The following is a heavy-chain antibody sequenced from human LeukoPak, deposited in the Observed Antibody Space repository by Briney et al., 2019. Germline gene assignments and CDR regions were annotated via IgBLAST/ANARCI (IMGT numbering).Heavy chain of an antibody. CDR1: GFTFSSYS. CDR2: ISSSSSYI. V-gene: IGHV3-21*01. Sequence: GGSLRLSCAASGFTFSSYSMNWVRQAPGKGLEWVSSISSSSSYIYYADSVKGRFTISRDNAKNSLYLQMNSLRAEDTAVYYCAKDSDGAGNFDPRVYWGQGTLVTVSS. D-gene: IGHD1-7*01. J-gene: IGHJ4*02. CDR3: AKDSDGAGNFDPRVY.